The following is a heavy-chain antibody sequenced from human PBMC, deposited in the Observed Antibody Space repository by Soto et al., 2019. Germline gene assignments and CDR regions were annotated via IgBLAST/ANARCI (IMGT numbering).Heavy chain of an antibody. Sequence: SETLSLTCAVYGGSFSGYYWSWIRQPPGKGLEWIGEINHSGSTNYNPSLKSRVTISVDTSKNQFSLKLSSVTAADTAVYYCARKGLKRDRSGYQYYYYYYYMDVWGKGTTVTVSS. J-gene: IGHJ6*03. CDR1: GGSFSGYY. D-gene: IGHD3-3*01. CDR2: INHSGST. CDR3: ARKGLKRDRSGYQYYYYYYYMDV. V-gene: IGHV4-34*01.